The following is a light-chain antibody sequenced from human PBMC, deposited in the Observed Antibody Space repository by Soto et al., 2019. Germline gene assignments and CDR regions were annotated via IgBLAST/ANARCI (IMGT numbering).Light chain of an antibody. CDR2: GAS. J-gene: IGKJ1*01. CDR1: QNVANNY. Sequence: EIVLAQSPGTRSLSPGERATLSCRASQNVANNYLAWFRQKPGQTPRLLIYGASSRAAGIPDRFSGSGSGTDFTLTISRLEPEDFAVFYCQQYGTSPWTFGQGTKVDIK. CDR3: QQYGTSPWT. V-gene: IGKV3-20*01.